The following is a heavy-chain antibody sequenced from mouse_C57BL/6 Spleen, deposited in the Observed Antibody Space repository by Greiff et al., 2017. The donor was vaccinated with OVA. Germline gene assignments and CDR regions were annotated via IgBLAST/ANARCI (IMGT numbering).Heavy chain of an antibody. J-gene: IGHJ3*01. CDR1: GYTFTSYW. V-gene: IGHV1-53*01. Sequence: QVQLQQPGTELVKPGASVKLSCKASGYTFTSYWMHWVKQRPGQGLEWIGNINPSNGGTNYNEKFKSKATLTVDKSSSTAYMQLSSLTSEDSAVYYGARALYGNSAWFAYWGQGTLVTVSA. CDR2: INPSNGGT. CDR3: ARALYGNSAWFAY. D-gene: IGHD2-1*01.